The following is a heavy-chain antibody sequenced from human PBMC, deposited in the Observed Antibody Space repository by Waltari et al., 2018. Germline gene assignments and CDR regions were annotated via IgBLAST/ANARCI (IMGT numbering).Heavy chain of an antibody. J-gene: IGHJ3*02. Sequence: QAQLQQSGPGLVKPSQTLSLTCAISGDSVFRSVAAWNWIRQSPSRGLEWLGRTYYRSQWSNDYAVSLKSRITINPDTSKNQFSLHLNSVTPDDTAVYYCVRGTRSAFDIWGQGTLVTVSS. V-gene: IGHV6-1*01. CDR2: TYYRSQWSN. CDR1: GDSVFRSVAA. CDR3: VRGTRSAFDI.